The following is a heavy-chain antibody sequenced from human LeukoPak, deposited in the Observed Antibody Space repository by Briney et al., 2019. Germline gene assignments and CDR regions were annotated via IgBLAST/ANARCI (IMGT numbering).Heavy chain of an antibody. Sequence: ASVKVSCKTSGYNFPSYTMHWLRQAPGQSPEWMGSINGDNGNTRYSEKFQDRVTFTRNTSASSAYMELSSLRLEDTAVYYCARSSSGTYHYWGQGTLVTVSS. CDR3: ARSSSGTYHY. J-gene: IGHJ4*02. CDR2: INGDNGNT. V-gene: IGHV1-3*01. CDR1: GYNFPSYT. D-gene: IGHD3-10*01.